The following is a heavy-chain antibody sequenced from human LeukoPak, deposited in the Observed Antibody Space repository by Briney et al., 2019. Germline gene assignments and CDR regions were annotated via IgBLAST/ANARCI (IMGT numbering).Heavy chain of an antibody. CDR2: IYYSGTT. V-gene: IGHV4-59*08. D-gene: IGHD6-19*01. CDR3: ARHFPRSGWDF. CDR1: GGSLTNYY. Sequence: PSETLSLTCTVSGGSLTNYYWSWIRQPPGKGLEWIGYIYYSGTTNYNPSLTSRVTISVDTSKNQFSLKLSSVTAADTAVYYCARHFPRSGWDFWGQGTLVTVSS. J-gene: IGHJ4*02.